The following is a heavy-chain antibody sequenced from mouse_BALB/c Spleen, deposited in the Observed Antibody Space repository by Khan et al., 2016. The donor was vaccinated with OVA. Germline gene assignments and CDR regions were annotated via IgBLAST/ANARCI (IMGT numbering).Heavy chain of an antibody. CDR2: INPSIGYS. D-gene: IGHD1-1*01. CDR3: ARRGLRWDFDY. Sequence: QVQLKESGAELAKPGASVKMFCKASGYTFVNYWILWVKQRPGQGLEWIGYINPSIGYSEINQNFKDKATLTADKSSSTAYMQLSSLTSEDSAVYYCARRGLRWDFDYWGQGTTLTVSS. CDR1: GYTFVNYW. J-gene: IGHJ2*01. V-gene: IGHV1-7*01.